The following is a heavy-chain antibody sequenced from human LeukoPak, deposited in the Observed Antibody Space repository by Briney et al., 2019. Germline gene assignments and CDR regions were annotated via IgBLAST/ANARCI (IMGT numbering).Heavy chain of an antibody. J-gene: IGHJ4*02. CDR3: AKTLGYCSGGSCYLHAVGY. CDR2: ISGSGGST. D-gene: IGHD2-15*01. Sequence: PGGSLRLSCAASGFTFSSYAMSWVRQAPGKGLEWVSAISGSGGSTYYADSVKGRFTISRDNSKNTLYLQMNSLRAEDTAVYYCAKTLGYCSGGSCYLHAVGYWGQGTLVTVSS. CDR1: GFTFSSYA. V-gene: IGHV3-23*01.